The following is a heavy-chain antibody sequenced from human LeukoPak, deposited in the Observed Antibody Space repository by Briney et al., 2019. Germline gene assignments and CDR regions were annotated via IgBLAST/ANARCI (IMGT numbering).Heavy chain of an antibody. Sequence: ASVKVSCKTSGYIFTSYYMHWVRQAPGQGLEWMGIINPSDGTTSYPQKVQGRVTMTRDTSTTTVYMELSSLRSEDTAVYYCARTQVDDYGSGSYDYWGQGTLVTVSS. CDR2: INPSDGTT. V-gene: IGHV1-46*01. J-gene: IGHJ4*02. D-gene: IGHD3-10*01. CDR1: GYIFTSYY. CDR3: ARTQVDDYGSGSYDY.